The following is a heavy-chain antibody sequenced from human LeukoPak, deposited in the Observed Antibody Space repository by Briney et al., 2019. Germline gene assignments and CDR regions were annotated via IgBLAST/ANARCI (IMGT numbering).Heavy chain of an antibody. Sequence: KPSETLSLTCTVSGGSISSYYWTWIRQPAGKGLEWIGLIYTSESTIYNPSLKSRVTMSADTSKDQFSLKLSSVTAADTAVYYCARGTHILFDYWGQGTLVTVSS. CDR3: ARGTHILFDY. CDR1: GGSISSYY. CDR2: IYTSEST. J-gene: IGHJ4*02. V-gene: IGHV4-4*07. D-gene: IGHD1-14*01.